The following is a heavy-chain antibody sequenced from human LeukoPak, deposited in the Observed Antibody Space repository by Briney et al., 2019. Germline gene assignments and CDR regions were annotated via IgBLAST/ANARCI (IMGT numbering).Heavy chain of an antibody. D-gene: IGHD2-2*01. V-gene: IGHV4-4*07. Sequence: SETLSLTCTVSGGSISSYYWSWTRQPAGKGLEWIGRIYTSGSTNYNPSLKSRVTMSVDTSKNQFSLKLSSVTAADTAVYYCARDGPAAFDFDYWGQGTLVTVSS. CDR2: IYTSGST. CDR1: GGSISSYY. CDR3: ARDGPAAFDFDY. J-gene: IGHJ4*02.